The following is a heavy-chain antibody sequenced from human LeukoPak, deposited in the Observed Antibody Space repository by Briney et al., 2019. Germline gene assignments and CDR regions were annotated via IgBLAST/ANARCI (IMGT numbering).Heavy chain of an antibody. CDR1: GGTFSSYA. V-gene: IGHV1-69*13. Sequence: ASVKVSCKASGGTFSSYAISWVRQAPGQGLAWMGGIIPIFGRANYAQKFQGRVTITADESTSTAYMELSSLRSEGTAVYYCAREWGHDSSGYYYGYWGQGTLVTVSS. J-gene: IGHJ4*02. D-gene: IGHD3-22*01. CDR2: IIPIFGRA. CDR3: AREWGHDSSGYYYGY.